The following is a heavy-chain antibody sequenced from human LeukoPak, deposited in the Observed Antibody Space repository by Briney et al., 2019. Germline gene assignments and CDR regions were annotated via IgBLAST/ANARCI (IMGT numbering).Heavy chain of an antibody. V-gene: IGHV4-39*01. Sequence: SETLSLTCSVSGESIRSTTFWGWIRQSPGMGLEWIASTSHAGISYYNPSLSSRDTVSADSSKNQFSLRLSSVTAADTAVYYCARRGGHSWDVGNWFDPWGQGTPVTVSS. D-gene: IGHD6-13*01. CDR1: GESIRSTTF. J-gene: IGHJ5*02. CDR3: ARRGGHSWDVGNWFDP. CDR2: TSHAGIS.